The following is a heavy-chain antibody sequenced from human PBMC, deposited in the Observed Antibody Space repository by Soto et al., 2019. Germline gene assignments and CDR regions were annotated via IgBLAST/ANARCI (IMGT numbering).Heavy chain of an antibody. CDR1: GFTFSNYA. Sequence: PGGSLRFSCAASGFTFSNYAMSWVRQAPGKGLEWFSGISRSGDNTYYVDSVKGRFAISRDDSKNTVYLQMNSLGADDTAVYYCASEYGSGSYGYYYGMDVGGQGTTVTVSS. CDR3: ASEYGSGSYGYYYGMDV. D-gene: IGHD3-10*01. V-gene: IGHV3-23*01. CDR2: ISRSGDNT. J-gene: IGHJ6*02.